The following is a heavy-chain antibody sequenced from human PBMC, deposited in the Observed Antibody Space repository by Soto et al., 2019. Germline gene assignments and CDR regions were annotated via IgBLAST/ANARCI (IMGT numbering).Heavy chain of an antibody. J-gene: IGHJ4*02. D-gene: IGHD2-21*02. CDR1: GFTFSTYP. V-gene: IGHV3-48*03. Sequence: EVQLVESGGGLVQPGGSLTLSCSASGFTFSTYPMSWVRQAPGKGLEWVSYIDWSGSIISYADSLKGRFTISRDNAKNALFLQMNSLRDDDTATYYCARLPKGSLVTAWGQGVRVTVSS. CDR2: IDWSGSII. CDR3: ARLPKGSLVTA.